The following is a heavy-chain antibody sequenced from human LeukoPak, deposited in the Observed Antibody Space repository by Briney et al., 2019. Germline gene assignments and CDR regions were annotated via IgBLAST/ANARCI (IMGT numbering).Heavy chain of an antibody. CDR3: ARGHLTYSYGYRNVYGMDV. CDR2: IYYSGST. CDR1: GGSISSGDYY. Sequence: SETLSLTCTVSGGSISSGDYYWSWIRQPPGKGLEWIGYIYYSGSTYYNPSLKSRVTISVDTSKNQFSLKLSSVTAADTAVYYCARGHLTYSYGYRNVYGMDVWGQGTTVTVSS. D-gene: IGHD5-18*01. J-gene: IGHJ6*02. V-gene: IGHV4-30-4*01.